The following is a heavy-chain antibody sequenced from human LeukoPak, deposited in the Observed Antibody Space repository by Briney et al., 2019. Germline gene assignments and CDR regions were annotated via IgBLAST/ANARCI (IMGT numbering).Heavy chain of an antibody. CDR2: IYHSGST. CDR3: ARPPRGVSNWFDP. J-gene: IGHJ5*02. V-gene: IGHV4-38-2*01. Sequence: PSETLSLTCAVSGYSISSGYYWGWIRPPPGKGLEWIGSIYHSGSTYYNPSLKSRVTISVDTSKNQFSLKLSSVTAADTAVYYCARPPRGVSNWFDPWGQGTLVTVSS. CDR1: GYSISSGYY. D-gene: IGHD3-10*01.